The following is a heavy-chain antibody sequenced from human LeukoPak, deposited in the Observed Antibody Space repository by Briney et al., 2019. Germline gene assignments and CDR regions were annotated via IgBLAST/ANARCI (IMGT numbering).Heavy chain of an antibody. Sequence: GGSLRLSCAASGSTFSSSGMHWVRQAPGKGLEWVAFIRFDGSDIYYGDSVKGRFTISRDNSKNTLYLHLNSLRGEDTAVYYCAKDHATYDFLTGYPAYWGQGIPVIVSS. J-gene: IGHJ4*02. CDR1: GSTFSSSG. CDR3: AKDHATYDFLTGYPAY. V-gene: IGHV3-30*02. CDR2: IRFDGSDI. D-gene: IGHD3-9*01.